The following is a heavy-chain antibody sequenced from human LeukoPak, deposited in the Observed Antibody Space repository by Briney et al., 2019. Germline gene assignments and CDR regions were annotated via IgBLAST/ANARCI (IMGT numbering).Heavy chain of an antibody. CDR1: GFTFSNYG. CDR2: IQYDGSIK. D-gene: IGHD1-26*01. Sequence: YPGGSLRLSCAASGFTFSNYGMHWVRQAPGKGLEWVAFIQYDGSIKYYADSVKGRFTISRDNSKNTLYLQVNSLRAEDTAVYYCAKDLLVGATAFDIWGQGTMVTVSS. V-gene: IGHV3-30*02. J-gene: IGHJ3*02. CDR3: AKDLLVGATAFDI.